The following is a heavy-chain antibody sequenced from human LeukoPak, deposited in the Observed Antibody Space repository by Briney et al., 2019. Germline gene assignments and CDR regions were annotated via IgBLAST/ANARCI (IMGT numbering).Heavy chain of an antibody. V-gene: IGHV4-59*08. CDR3: ARQSQGYCGSNNCHSWFDP. CDR1: GGSITSYY. J-gene: IGHJ5*02. D-gene: IGHD2-2*01. CDR2: IYYSGST. Sequence: SETLSLTCTVSGGSITSYYWNWLRQPPGKGLEWIGYIYYSGSTSYNPSLRSRVTISLDTSKNQFSLKLTSVTAADTAFYYCARQSQGYCGSNNCHSWFDPWGQGTLVTVSS.